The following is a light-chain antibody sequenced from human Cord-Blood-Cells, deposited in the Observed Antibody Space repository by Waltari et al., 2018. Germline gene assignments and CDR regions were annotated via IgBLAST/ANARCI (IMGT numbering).Light chain of an antibody. CDR1: QSVTSY. V-gene: IGKV3-11*01. CDR3: QQRSNWPPYT. CDR2: DAS. Sequence: IVLTQSPATLSLSPGERATLSCRASQSVTSYLAWYQQKPGQAPRLLIYDASNRATGIPARFSGSWSGTDFTLTISSLEPEDFAVYYCQQRSNWPPYTFGQGTKLEIK. J-gene: IGKJ2*01.